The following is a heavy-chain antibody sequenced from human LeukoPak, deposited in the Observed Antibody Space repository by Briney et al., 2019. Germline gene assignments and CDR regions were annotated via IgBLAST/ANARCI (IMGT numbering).Heavy chain of an antibody. V-gene: IGHV3-21*01. Sequence: GVSLRLSCSASGFTFMTYCMHWVRQAPGKGLVWVSSITSHGTYKYYADSVKGRFTISSDNAKNTAYLQMNSLRADDTAVYYCARVRGSSYIYPMDVWGKGTTVTVSS. CDR2: ITSHGTYK. CDR1: GFTFMTYC. D-gene: IGHD6-13*01. CDR3: ARVRGSSYIYPMDV. J-gene: IGHJ6*03.